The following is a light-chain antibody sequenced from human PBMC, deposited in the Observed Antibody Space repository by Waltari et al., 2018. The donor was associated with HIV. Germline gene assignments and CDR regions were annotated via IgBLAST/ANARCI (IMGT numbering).Light chain of an antibody. Sequence: QSALTQPRSVSGSPGQSVTISCTGTSRDVGGYNYVSWSQQHPGKAPKLRIYDGSKRPAGVPERFSGSKSGNPASLTISWLQAEDEADYYCCSYAGSYTDWVFGGGTKLTVL. V-gene: IGLV2-11*01. CDR3: CSYAGSYTDWV. J-gene: IGLJ3*02. CDR2: DGS. CDR1: SRDVGGYNY.